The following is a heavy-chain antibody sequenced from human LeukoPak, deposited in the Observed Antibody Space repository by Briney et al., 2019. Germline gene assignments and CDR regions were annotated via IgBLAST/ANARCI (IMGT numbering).Heavy chain of an antibody. Sequence: ASVKVSCKASGYTFTDYYMEWVRQAPGQGLEWMGWINPNSGGTNYAQKFQGRVTMTRDTPATTTYMELSGLRSDDTAVYYCARDLRPANLWGQGTLVTVSS. J-gene: IGHJ4*02. D-gene: IGHD1-7*01. V-gene: IGHV1-2*02. CDR2: INPNSGGT. CDR1: GYTFTDYY. CDR3: ARDLRPANL.